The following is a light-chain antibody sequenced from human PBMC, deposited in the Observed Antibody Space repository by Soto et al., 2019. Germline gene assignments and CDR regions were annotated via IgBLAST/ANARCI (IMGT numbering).Light chain of an antibody. CDR1: SSDVGGYNY. CDR3: SSYTSSSTFYV. Sequence: QSALTQPDSVSGSPGQSITISCTGTSSDVGGYNYVSWYQQYPGKAPKLMIYEVNNRPSGVSNRFSGFMSGNTASLTISGLQAEDEADYYCSSYTSSSTFYVFGTGTKLTVL. V-gene: IGLV2-14*01. J-gene: IGLJ1*01. CDR2: EVN.